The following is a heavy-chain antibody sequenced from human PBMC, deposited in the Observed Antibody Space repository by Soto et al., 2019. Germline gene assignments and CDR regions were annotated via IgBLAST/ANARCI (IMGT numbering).Heavy chain of an antibody. J-gene: IGHJ4*02. CDR3: ARESEDLTSNFDY. CDR2: ISSTTNYI. CDR1: GFTFTRYS. V-gene: IGHV3-21*06. Sequence: AGGSLRLSCAASGFTFTRYSVNWVRQAPGKGLEWVSSISSTTNYIYYGDSMKGRFTISRDNAKNSLYLEMNSLRAEDTAVYYCARESEDLTSNFDYWGQGTLVTVSS.